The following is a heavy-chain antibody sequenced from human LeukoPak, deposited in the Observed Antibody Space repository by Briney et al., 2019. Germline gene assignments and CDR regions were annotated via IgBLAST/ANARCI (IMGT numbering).Heavy chain of an antibody. CDR2: ILPGDSDT. D-gene: IGHD3-22*01. CDR3: ARQGAGVSHYDDTGLPRGAFDI. V-gene: IGHV5-51*01. J-gene: IGHJ3*02. CDR1: GYRFSDYW. Sequence: GESLKISCKASGYRFSDYWVAWVRQVPGKGLEWLGFILPGDSDTRYSPSFRGQVTISADKPIATVYLQWNSLKASDTAMYYCARQGAGVSHYDDTGLPRGAFDIWGRGTMVTVSS.